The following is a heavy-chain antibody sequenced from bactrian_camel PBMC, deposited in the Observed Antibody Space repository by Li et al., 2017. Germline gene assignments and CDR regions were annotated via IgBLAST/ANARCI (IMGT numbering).Heavy chain of an antibody. Sequence: VQLVESGGGSVQAGGSLRLSCAASGVTTGRNCIGWFRQAPGKEREGVAATYLWGGPTTYSPSVKGRFTISDDSAKKTSYLQMDSLKPEDTAMYYCAVDWTLCGLSTPFGGYWGQGTQVTVS. V-gene: IGHV3S40*01. J-gene: IGHJ6*01. CDR1: GVTTGRNC. D-gene: IGHD5*01. CDR2: TYLWGGPT. CDR3: AVDWTLCGLSTPFGGY.